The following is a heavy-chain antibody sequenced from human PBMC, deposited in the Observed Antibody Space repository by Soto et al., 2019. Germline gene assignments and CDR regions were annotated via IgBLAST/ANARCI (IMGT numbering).Heavy chain of an antibody. J-gene: IGHJ4*02. V-gene: IGHV3-21*01. D-gene: IGHD6-13*01. Sequence: GGSLRLSCAASGFTFSSYSMNWVRQAPGKGLEWVSSISSSSSYIYYADSVKGRFTISRDNAKNSLYLQMNSLRAEDTAVYYCARDLNIAAAGTDKVCFDYWGQGTLVTVSS. CDR1: GFTFSSYS. CDR3: ARDLNIAAAGTDKVCFDY. CDR2: ISSSSSYI.